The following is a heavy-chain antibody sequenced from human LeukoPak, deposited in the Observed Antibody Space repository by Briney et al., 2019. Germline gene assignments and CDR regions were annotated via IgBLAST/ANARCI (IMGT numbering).Heavy chain of an antibody. V-gene: IGHV3-30*04. CDR2: ISYDGSTK. Sequence: GGSLRLSCAASGFTFSNYVIHWVRQAPGKGLEWVTVISYDGSTKNDADSVKGRFTISRDNAKSSLYLQMNSLRGEDTALYYCARGGQRRCDRWGQGTLVTVSS. CDR3: ARGGQRRCDR. J-gene: IGHJ5*02. CDR1: GFTFSNYV.